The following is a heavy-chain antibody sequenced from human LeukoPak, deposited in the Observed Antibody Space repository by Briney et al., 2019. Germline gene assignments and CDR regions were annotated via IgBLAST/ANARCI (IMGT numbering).Heavy chain of an antibody. D-gene: IGHD3-10*01. CDR2: IYYSGST. J-gene: IGHJ4*02. V-gene: IGHV4-31*03. Sequence: PSETLSLTCTVSGGSISSGGYYWSWIRQHPGKGLEWIGYIYYSGSTYYNPSLKSRVTISVDTSKNQFSLKLSSVTAADTAMYYCAGLWFGESPFDYWGQGTLVTVSS. CDR3: AGLWFGESPFDY. CDR1: GGSISSGGYY.